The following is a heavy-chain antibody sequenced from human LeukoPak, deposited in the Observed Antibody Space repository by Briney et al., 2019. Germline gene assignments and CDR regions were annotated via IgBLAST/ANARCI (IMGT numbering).Heavy chain of an antibody. D-gene: IGHD2-15*01. CDR3: AREIRETVVTRHYYYGIDV. V-gene: IGHV3-53*01. CDR1: GFIFTNYF. CDR2: IIDVGDT. Sequence: GGSLRLSCAASGFIFTNYFMSWVRQAPGEGLEWVSGIIDVGDTYYADSVKGRFTISRENAKNVLYLQMSSLRAEDTAVYYCAREIRETVVTRHYYYGIDVWGQGTTVTVSS. J-gene: IGHJ6*02.